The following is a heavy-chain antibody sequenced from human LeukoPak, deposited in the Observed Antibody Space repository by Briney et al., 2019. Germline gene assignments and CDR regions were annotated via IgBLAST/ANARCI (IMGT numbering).Heavy chain of an antibody. CDR2: TRLDGSIK. J-gene: IGHJ4*02. V-gene: IGHV3-33*01. Sequence: PGRSLRLSCAVSGFIFSDYGFHWVRQAPGKGLEWVAVTRLDGSIKQYADSVKGRFTISRDDSKNTLYLQMNFLKSEDTAVYYCARWGGTKQYYFDYWGQGTLVTVSS. D-gene: IGHD1-1*01. CDR1: GFIFSDYG. CDR3: ARWGGTKQYYFDY.